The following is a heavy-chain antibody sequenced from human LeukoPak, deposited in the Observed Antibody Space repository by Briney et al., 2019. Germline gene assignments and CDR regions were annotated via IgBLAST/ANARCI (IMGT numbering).Heavy chain of an antibody. CDR3: LGVVPAARYQRYYYYYMDV. CDR2: IYYSGST. D-gene: IGHD2-2*01. J-gene: IGHJ6*03. CDR1: GGSISSSSYY. Sequence: SETLSLTCTVPGGSISSSSYYWGWIRQPPGKGLEWLGSIYYSGSTYYNPSLKSQVTISVETSKNQFSLKLSSVTAADTAVYYCLGVVPAARYQRYYYYYMDVWGKGITVTVSS. V-gene: IGHV4-39*01.